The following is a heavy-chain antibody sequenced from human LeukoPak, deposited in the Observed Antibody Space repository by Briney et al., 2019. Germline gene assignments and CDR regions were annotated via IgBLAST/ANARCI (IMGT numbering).Heavy chain of an antibody. CDR2: ISNDNSII. J-gene: IGHJ4*02. CDR3: VTDWPVW. CDR1: GFTFSGSG. D-gene: IGHD3-16*01. V-gene: IGHV3-48*01. Sequence: QPGGSLRLSRAVSGFTFSGSGMHWVRQAPGKGLEWVSYISNDNSIIHYADSVKARFTISKDNVKNSLFLQMNSLRADDTAVYFCVTDWPVWWGQGTLVTVSS.